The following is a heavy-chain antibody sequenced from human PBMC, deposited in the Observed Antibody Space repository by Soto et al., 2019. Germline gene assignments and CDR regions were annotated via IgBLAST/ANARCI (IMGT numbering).Heavy chain of an antibody. CDR2: ISAYNGDT. J-gene: IGHJ4*02. D-gene: IGHD3-3*01. CDR3: ARDYDFWSGGDY. Sequence: ASVKVSCKASGYTFTSYGISWVRRAPGQGLEWMGWISAYNGDTNYAQKLQGRVTMTTDTSTSTAYMELRSLRSDDTAVYYCARDYDFWSGGDYWGQGTLVTVSS. V-gene: IGHV1-18*01. CDR1: GYTFTSYG.